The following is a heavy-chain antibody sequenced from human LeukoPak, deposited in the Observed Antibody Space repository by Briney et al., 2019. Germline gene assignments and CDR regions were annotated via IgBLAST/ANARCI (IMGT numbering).Heavy chain of an antibody. CDR3: ARESYRGSYMDV. Sequence: SQTLSLTCTVSGGSISSGGYYWSWIRQHPGKGLEWIGYIYYSGSTYYNLSLKSRVTISVDTSKNQFSLKLSSVTAADTAVYYCARESYRGSYMDVWGKGTTVTVSS. CDR1: GGSISSGGYY. V-gene: IGHV4-31*03. J-gene: IGHJ6*03. CDR2: IYYSGST.